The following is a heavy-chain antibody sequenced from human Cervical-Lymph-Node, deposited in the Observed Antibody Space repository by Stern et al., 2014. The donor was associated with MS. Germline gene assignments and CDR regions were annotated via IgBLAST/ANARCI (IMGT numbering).Heavy chain of an antibody. Sequence: MQLVESGAEVKKPGSSVKVSCKASGGTFNTNVISWVRQAPGQGLEWMGGIIPIFGTALYAQKFQGRVTITGNKSTRAVYMELSSLRSEDTAVYYCARAAYSTSSYNYWGQGTLVIVSS. D-gene: IGHD6-6*01. J-gene: IGHJ4*02. CDR3: ARAAYSTSSYNY. CDR1: GGTFNTNV. CDR2: IIPIFGTA. V-gene: IGHV1-69*06.